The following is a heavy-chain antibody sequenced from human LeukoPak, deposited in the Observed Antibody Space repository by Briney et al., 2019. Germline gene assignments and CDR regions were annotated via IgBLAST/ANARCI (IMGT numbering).Heavy chain of an antibody. D-gene: IGHD2-2*01. CDR3: ARDVSTSEGYFDY. CDR1: GGTFRSYA. J-gene: IGHJ4*02. CDR2: IIPIFGTA. Sequence: SVKVSCKASGGTFRSYAISWVRQVPGQGLEWMGGIIPIFGTANYAQKFQGRVTITTDESTSTAYMELSSLRSEDTAVYYCARDVSTSEGYFDYWGQGTLVTVSS. V-gene: IGHV1-69*05.